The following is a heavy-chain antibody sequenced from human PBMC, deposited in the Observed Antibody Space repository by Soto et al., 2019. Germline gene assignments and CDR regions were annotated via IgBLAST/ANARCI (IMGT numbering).Heavy chain of an antibody. CDR3: AMEYCSSTSCYRDY. V-gene: IGHV1-69*02. CDR2: IIPILGIA. Sequence: QVQLVQSGAEVKKPGSSVKVSCKASGGTFSSYTISWVRQAPGQGLEWMGRIIPILGIANYTQKFQGRVTTTADKSTSTAYMELSSLGSEDTAVYYCAMEYCSSTSCYRDYWGQGTLVTVSS. CDR1: GGTFSSYT. J-gene: IGHJ4*02. D-gene: IGHD2-2*02.